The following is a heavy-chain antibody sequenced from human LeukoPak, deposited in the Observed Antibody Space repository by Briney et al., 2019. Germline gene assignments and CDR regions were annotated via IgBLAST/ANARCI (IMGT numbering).Heavy chain of an antibody. CDR1: GYTFTSYA. CDR3: ARDFSGYYYYFDY. D-gene: IGHD3-22*01. J-gene: IGHJ4*02. Sequence: ASVKVSCKASGYTFTSYAMHWVRQAPGQRLEWMGWINAGNGNTKYSQKFQGRVTITRDTSAGTAYMELSNLRSEDTAVYYCARDFSGYYYYFDYWGQGTLVTVSS. CDR2: INAGNGNT. V-gene: IGHV1-3*01.